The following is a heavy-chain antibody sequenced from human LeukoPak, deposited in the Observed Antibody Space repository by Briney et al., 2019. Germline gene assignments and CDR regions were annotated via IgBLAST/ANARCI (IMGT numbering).Heavy chain of an antibody. J-gene: IGHJ4*02. CDR1: GFTVSSNY. Sequence: GGSLRLSCAASGFTVSSNYMSWVRQAPGKGLEWVSVIYSGGSTYYADSVKGRFTISRDNSKNTLYLQMNSLRAEDTAVYYCARGRQSIAVAGTDFWGQGTLVTVSS. CDR2: IYSGGST. CDR3: ARGRQSIAVAGTDF. V-gene: IGHV3-53*01. D-gene: IGHD6-19*01.